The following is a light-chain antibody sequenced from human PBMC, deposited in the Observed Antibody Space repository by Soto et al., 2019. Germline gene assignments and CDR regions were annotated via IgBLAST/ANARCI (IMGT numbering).Light chain of an antibody. Sequence: EVVMTQSPATLSVSPGEIATLSCRASQSVGSNLAWYQKKPGQAPRLLIYGAATRATGVPARFSGSGSGTEFTLTNSSLQSEDFVRYYWQQYSDWPPVTFGGATKVEIK. CDR3: QQYSDWPPVT. J-gene: IGKJ4*01. CDR2: GAA. V-gene: IGKV3-15*01. CDR1: QSVGSN.